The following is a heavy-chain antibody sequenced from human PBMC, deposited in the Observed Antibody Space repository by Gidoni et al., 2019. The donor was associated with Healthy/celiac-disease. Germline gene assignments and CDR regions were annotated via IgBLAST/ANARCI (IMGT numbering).Heavy chain of an antibody. V-gene: IGHV5-51*01. CDR2: IYPGDSDT. D-gene: IGHD1-26*01. CDR1: GSSFTSYW. J-gene: IGHJ3*02. Sequence: EVQLVQSGAEVKKPGESLKISCKGSGSSFTSYWIGWVRQMPGKGLEWMGIIYPGDSDTRYSPAFQGQVTISADKSSSTAYLQWSSLKASDTAMYYCARPPVPGGSYGRGIDIWGQGTMVTVSS. CDR3: ARPPVPGGSYGRGIDI.